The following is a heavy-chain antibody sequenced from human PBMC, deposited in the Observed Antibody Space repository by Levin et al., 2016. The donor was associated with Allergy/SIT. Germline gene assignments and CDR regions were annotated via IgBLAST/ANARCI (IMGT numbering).Heavy chain of an antibody. V-gene: IGHV3-15*01. J-gene: IGHJ4*02. CDR3: TTKSGYGKNLIFDH. CDR2: IKSKSDGEVT. Sequence: VRQAPGKGLEWVGRIKSKSDGEVTEYAAPVKGRFTISRDDSKNTVYLQMNSLNTEDTAVYYCTTKSGYGKNLIFDHWGQGSLVTV. D-gene: IGHD5-12*01.